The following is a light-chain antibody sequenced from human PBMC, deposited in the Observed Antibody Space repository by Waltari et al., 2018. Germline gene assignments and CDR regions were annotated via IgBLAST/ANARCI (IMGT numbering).Light chain of an antibody. CDR1: QSVARA. Sequence: EIVLTQSPGTLSLSPGDRATLPCRASQSVARALAWYQQKPGQPPRLLIYNTYTRATGVPDRFSGGGSGTDFSLTISRLEPEDFAVYYCQNYVRLPATFGQGTKVEIK. V-gene: IGKV3-20*01. CDR3: QNYVRLPAT. CDR2: NTY. J-gene: IGKJ1*01.